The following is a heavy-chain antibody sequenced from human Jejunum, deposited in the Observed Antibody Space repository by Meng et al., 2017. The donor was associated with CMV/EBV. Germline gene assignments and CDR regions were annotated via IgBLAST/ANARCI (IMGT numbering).Heavy chain of an antibody. CDR2: IAWNGLIL. V-gene: IGHV3-9*01. Sequence: FTVTEHTNHWIRQAPGKGLEWVSGIAWNGLILGYADSVKGRFKISRENAKNSLYLHMNSLRAEDTALYYCARDVQLYYNHFYGMDVWGQGTTVTVSS. CDR1: FTVTEHT. D-gene: IGHD3-10*01. J-gene: IGHJ6*02. CDR3: ARDVQLYYNHFYGMDV.